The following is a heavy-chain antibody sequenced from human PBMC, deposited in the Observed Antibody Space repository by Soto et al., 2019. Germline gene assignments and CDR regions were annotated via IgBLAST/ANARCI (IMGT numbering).Heavy chain of an antibody. D-gene: IGHD3-10*01. CDR3: ARVAGYGSGSRHFDS. Sequence: QVQLVQSGAEVTEPGASVKLSCKTSGYTFSTYGLTWVRQAPGQGLEWMGWTVATTGSTIYAQDFQGRVTVTTDRSTNTGYLELKSLTSDDTALYYCARVAGYGSGSRHFDSWGQGTLATVSS. CDR2: TVATTGST. CDR1: GYTFSTYG. V-gene: IGHV1-18*01. J-gene: IGHJ4*02.